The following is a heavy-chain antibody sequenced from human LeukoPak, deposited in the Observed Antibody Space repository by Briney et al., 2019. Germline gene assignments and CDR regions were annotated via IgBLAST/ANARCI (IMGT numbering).Heavy chain of an antibody. J-gene: IGHJ4*02. CDR2: IFANGTT. D-gene: IGHD5-12*01. V-gene: IGHV4-4*07. CDR3: ARSVANSDY. CDR1: GGFINSYY. Sequence: SETLSLTCTVSGGFINSYYWTWVRQPAGKGLEWVGRIFANGTTQYSPSLKSRVTMSANLSKNQFSLKLNSLTAADTGVYYCARSVANSDYRGQGILVTVSS.